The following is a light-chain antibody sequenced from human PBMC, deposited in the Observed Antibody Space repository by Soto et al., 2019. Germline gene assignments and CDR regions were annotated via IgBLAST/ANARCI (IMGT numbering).Light chain of an antibody. CDR2: DVS. V-gene: IGLV2-14*01. CDR1: SSDVGGYNY. Sequence: QSALTQPASVSGSPGQSITISCTGTSSDVGGYNYVSWYQQHPGKAPKLMIYDVSNRPSGVSNRFSGSKSGNTASLTISGLQDEDEADYYCSSYTSSSTRVFGTGTKLTAL. CDR3: SSYTSSSTRV. J-gene: IGLJ1*01.